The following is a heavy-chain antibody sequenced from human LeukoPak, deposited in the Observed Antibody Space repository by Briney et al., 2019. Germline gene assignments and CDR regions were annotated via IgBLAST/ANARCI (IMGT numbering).Heavy chain of an antibody. D-gene: IGHD5-18*01. V-gene: IGHV3-30*18. CDR1: GFTFSSYG. J-gene: IGHJ4*02. CDR2: ISYDGSNK. CDR3: AKVLSKIYIYGPFDY. Sequence: GGSLRLSCAASGFTFSSYGMHWVRQAPGKGLKWVAVISYDGSNKYYADSVKGRFIITRDNSKNTLYLQMNSLRAEDTAVYYCAKVLSKIYIYGPFDYWGQGSLVTVSS.